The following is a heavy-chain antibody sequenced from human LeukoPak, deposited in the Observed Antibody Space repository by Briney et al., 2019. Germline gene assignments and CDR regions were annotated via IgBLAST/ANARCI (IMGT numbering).Heavy chain of an antibody. J-gene: IGHJ3*01. CDR2: IHYSGST. D-gene: IGHD3-16*01. Sequence: KSSETLSLTCTVSGDSFRSYYWSWIRQPPGKGLEWIGNIHYSGSTKYNSSLKSRVTISVDTSNNQFSLRVTSLTAADTAVYYCARLGALHDAFDVWGQGTLVTVSS. CDR3: ARLGALHDAFDV. V-gene: IGHV4-59*12. CDR1: GDSFRSYY.